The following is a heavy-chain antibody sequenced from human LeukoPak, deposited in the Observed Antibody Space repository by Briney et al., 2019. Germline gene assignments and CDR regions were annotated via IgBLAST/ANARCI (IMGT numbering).Heavy chain of an antibody. J-gene: IGHJ6*02. V-gene: IGHV3-30*02. Sequence: GGSLRLSCAASGFTFSSYGMHWVRQAPGKGLEWVAFIRYDGSNKYYADSVKGRFTISRDNSKNTLYLQMNSLRAEDTAVYYCAKDRALRYYYYGMDVWGQGTTVTVSS. CDR1: GFTFSSYG. CDR2: IRYDGSNK. D-gene: IGHD5-24*01. CDR3: AKDRALRYYYYGMDV.